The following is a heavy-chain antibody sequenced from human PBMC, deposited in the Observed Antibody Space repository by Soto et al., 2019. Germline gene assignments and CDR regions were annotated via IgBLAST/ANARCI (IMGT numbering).Heavy chain of an antibody. CDR1: GYTFTSYG. CDR2: ISAYNGNT. Sequence: VASVKVSCKASGYTFTSYGISWVRQAPGQGLEWMGWISAYNGNTNYAQKLQGRVTMTTDTSTSTAYMELNSLRAEDTAVYYCARDAGHTVTTHYFDYWGQGTLVTVSS. V-gene: IGHV1-18*01. J-gene: IGHJ4*02. D-gene: IGHD4-17*01. CDR3: ARDAGHTVTTHYFDY.